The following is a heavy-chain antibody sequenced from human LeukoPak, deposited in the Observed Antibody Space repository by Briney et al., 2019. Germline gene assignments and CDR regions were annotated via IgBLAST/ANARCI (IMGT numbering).Heavy chain of an antibody. CDR1: GYTFTSYD. Sequence: GASVTVSCTASGYTFTSYDINWVRQATGQGLEWMGWMNPNSGNTGYAQKFQGRVTMTRNTSISTAYMELSSLRSEDTAVYYCARGRGYCSSTSCYRRGRRSIYYFDYWGQGTLVTVSS. V-gene: IGHV1-8*01. J-gene: IGHJ4*02. CDR3: ARGRGYCSSTSCYRRGRRSIYYFDY. D-gene: IGHD2-2*02. CDR2: MNPNSGNT.